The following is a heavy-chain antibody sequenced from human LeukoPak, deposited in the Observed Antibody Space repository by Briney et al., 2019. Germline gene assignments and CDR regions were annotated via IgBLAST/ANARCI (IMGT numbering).Heavy chain of an antibody. CDR3: AKWGDFWTGLNNWYFEL. V-gene: IGHV3-23*01. Sequence: PGGSLRLSCAASGLTFPRYAFAWVRPAPGRGLQWVSGISGSGRDTFYSDSVKGRFTISRDNSKNTHYLQMSSLTAEDTAVYYCAKWGDFWTGLNNWYFELWGRGTLVTVSS. CDR2: ISGSGRDT. CDR1: GLTFPRYA. D-gene: IGHD3/OR15-3a*01. J-gene: IGHJ2*01.